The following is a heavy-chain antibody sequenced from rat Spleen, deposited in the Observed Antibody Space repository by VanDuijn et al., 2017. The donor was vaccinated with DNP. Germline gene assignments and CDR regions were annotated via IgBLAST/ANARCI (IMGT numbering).Heavy chain of an antibody. V-gene: IGHV5S13*01. Sequence: EVQLVESGGGLVQPGRSLKLSCAASGFTFSNYDMAWVRQAPTKGLEWVAYISYFGDNTYSGDSVKGRFTISRDNAKNTVYLQMSSLKSEDSATYYCAKDWDGGYAMDAWGQGTSVTVSS. J-gene: IGHJ4*01. CDR1: GFTFSNYD. CDR2: ISYFGDNT. CDR3: AKDWDGGYAMDA. D-gene: IGHD1-11*01.